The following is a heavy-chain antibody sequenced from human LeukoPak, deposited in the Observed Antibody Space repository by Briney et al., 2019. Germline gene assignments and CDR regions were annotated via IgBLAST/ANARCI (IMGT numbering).Heavy chain of an antibody. CDR1: GDSVSSGGFY. CDR3: ARDCFGSTRCQVYGMDV. D-gene: IGHD2-2*01. CDR2: VYHSGST. V-gene: IGHV4-61*08. Sequence: PSETLSLTCTVSGDSVSSGGFYWSWIRQPPGKRLEWIGNVYHSGSTSYNPSLKSRVTISVDTSKNQFSLKLTSVTAADTAVYYCARDCFGSTRCQVYGMDVWGQGTTVTVSS. J-gene: IGHJ6*02.